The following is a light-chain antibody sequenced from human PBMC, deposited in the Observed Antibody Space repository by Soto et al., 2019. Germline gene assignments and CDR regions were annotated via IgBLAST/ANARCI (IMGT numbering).Light chain of an antibody. V-gene: IGKV3-20*01. CDR3: QQYGSSPLLT. CDR1: QSVSSNY. Sequence: IVLTQYPGTLSLSPGERATLSCRASQSVSSNYLAWYQQKAGQAPRLLIYAASSRATGIPDRFSGGGSGTDFTLTISRLEPEDFAVYYCQQYGSSPLLTFGGGTEVEIK. J-gene: IGKJ4*01. CDR2: AAS.